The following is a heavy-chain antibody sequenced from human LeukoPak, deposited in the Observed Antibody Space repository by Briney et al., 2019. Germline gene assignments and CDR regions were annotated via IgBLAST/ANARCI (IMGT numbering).Heavy chain of an antibody. CDR2: IYSGGST. V-gene: IGHV3-53*01. CDR3: ARAFYGDPPYYYGMDV. D-gene: IGHD4-17*01. Sequence: GGSLRLSCAASGFTVSSNYMSWVRQAPGKGLEWVSVIYSGGSTYYADSVKGRFTISRDNSKNTLYLQMNSLRAEDTAVYYCARAFYGDPPYYYGMDVWGQGTTVTVSS. J-gene: IGHJ6*02. CDR1: GFTVSSNY.